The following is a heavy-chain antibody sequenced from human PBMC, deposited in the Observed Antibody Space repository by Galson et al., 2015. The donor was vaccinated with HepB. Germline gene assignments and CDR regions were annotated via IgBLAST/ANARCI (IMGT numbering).Heavy chain of an antibody. D-gene: IGHD1-26*01. J-gene: IGHJ4*02. CDR2: ISYHGSNT. CDR1: GFTFSSYG. CDR3: AKDRWRRDPGGRTLVGPLDY. V-gene: IGHV3-30*18. Sequence: SLRLSCAASGFTFSSYGMQWVRQAPGKGLEWVALISYHGSNTYYGDSVKGRFTISRDNSKDMVYLEMNSLRPDDTAVYYCAKDRWRRDPGGRTLVGPLDYWGQGTLVTVSS.